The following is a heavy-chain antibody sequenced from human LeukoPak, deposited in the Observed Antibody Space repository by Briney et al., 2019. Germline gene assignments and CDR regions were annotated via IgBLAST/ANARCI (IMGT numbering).Heavy chain of an antibody. CDR3: ARDGAGGSYHWGYYGMDV. Sequence: SSETLSLTCTVSGGSISSYYWSWIRQPPGKGLEWIGYIYYSGSTNYNPSLKSRVTISVDTSKNQFSLKLSSVTAADTAVYYCARDGAGGSYHWGYYGMDVWGQGTTVTVSS. V-gene: IGHV4-59*01. CDR2: IYYSGST. D-gene: IGHD1-26*01. CDR1: GGSISSYY. J-gene: IGHJ6*02.